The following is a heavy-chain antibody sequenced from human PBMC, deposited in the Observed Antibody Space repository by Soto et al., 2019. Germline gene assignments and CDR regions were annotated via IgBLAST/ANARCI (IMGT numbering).Heavy chain of an antibody. V-gene: IGHV3-23*01. CDR2: IRGSGGPT. CDR1: GFIFSNYA. J-gene: IGHJ4*02. D-gene: IGHD5-12*01. Sequence: DVQLLESGGDLVQPGGSLRLSCAASGFIFSNYAMSWVRQAPGKGLEWVSLIRGSGGPTNYADSVKGRCTVSRDNSKNILLLQMNSLRADDTAVYYCVKDFRVGYDWTHDWGQGTLVTVSS. CDR3: VKDFRVGYDWTHD.